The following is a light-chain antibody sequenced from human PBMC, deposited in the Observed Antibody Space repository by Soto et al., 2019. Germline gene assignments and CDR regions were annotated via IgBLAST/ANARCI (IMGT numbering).Light chain of an antibody. CDR3: AAWDDSLNGPV. J-gene: IGLJ2*01. Sequence: QSVLTQPPSASGTPGQRVTISCSGSSSNIGSNAVHWYQQLPGTAPKLLIYSNNQRPSGVPDRFSGSKSGTSASLAISGLQSEDAADYYCAAWDDSLNGPVFGGGTKLTVL. CDR2: SNN. V-gene: IGLV1-44*01. CDR1: SSNIGSNA.